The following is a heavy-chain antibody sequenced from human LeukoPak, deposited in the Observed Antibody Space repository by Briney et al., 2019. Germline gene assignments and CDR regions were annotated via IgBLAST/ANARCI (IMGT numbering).Heavy chain of an antibody. CDR1: GFTFISNA. CDR2: ISYDGGDK. Sequence: PGGSLRFSCAAPGFTFISNAMYWVRQAPGKGLEWVAVISYDGGDKFYADSVKGRFTISRDSSKTTRYLQMNSLRPEDTPLYYCAGARPSMFIDYWREGMVVTVSS. V-gene: IGHV3-30*04. CDR3: AGARPSMFIDY. D-gene: IGHD3-10*02. J-gene: IGHJ4*02.